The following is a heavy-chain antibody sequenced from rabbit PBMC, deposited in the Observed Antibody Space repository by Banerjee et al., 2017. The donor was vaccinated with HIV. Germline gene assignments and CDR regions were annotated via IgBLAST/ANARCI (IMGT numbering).Heavy chain of an antibody. J-gene: IGHJ4*01. CDR3: ARDLAGVIGWNFGL. Sequence: EESGGGLVQPGASLTLTCTASGFSFSSGYYMCWVRQAPGKGLEWIGCVDTSSGSTYYASWAKGRFTISKTSSTVTLQMTSLTAADTASYFCARDLAGVIGWNFGLWGPGTLVTVS. CDR1: GFSFSSGYY. CDR2: VDTSSGST. D-gene: IGHD4-1*01. V-gene: IGHV1S40*01.